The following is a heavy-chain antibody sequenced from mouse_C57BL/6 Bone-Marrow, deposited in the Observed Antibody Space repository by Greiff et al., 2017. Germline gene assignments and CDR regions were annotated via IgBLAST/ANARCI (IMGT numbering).Heavy chain of an antibody. CDR1: GFNIQNTY. V-gene: IGHV14-3*01. D-gene: IGHD2-4*01. J-gene: IGHJ4*01. CDR3: ATPIYYDYDVDY. Sequence: EVQLQQSVAELVRPGASVKLSCTASGFNIQNTYMHWVKPRPEQGLEWIGRIDPANGNTKYAPKFQGKATITADPSSNTAYLQLSSLTSEDTAIYYCATPIYYDYDVDYWGQGTSVTVSS. CDR2: IDPANGNT.